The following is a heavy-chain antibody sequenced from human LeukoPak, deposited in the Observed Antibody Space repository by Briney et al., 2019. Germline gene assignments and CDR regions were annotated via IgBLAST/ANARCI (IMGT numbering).Heavy chain of an antibody. CDR2: IYYSGST. V-gene: IGHV4-59*08. D-gene: IGHD4-17*01. J-gene: IGHJ4*02. Sequence: PSETLSLTCTVSGGSISSYYWSWIRQPPGKGLEWIGYIYYSGSTNYNPSLKSRVTISVDTSKNQFSLKLSSVTAADTAVYYCAGSTDYGGNSPFDYWGQGTLVTVSS. CDR3: AGSTDYGGNSPFDY. CDR1: GGSISSYY.